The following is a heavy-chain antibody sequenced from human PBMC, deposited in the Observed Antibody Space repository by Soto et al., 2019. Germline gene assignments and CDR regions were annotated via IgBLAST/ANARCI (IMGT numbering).Heavy chain of an antibody. CDR2: INHSGTT. V-gene: IGHV4-34*01. J-gene: IGHJ5*02. CDR1: GGSFSGYY. D-gene: IGHD2-2*01. Sequence: QVQLQQWGAGLLKPSETLSLTCAVYGGSFSGYYWSWIRQPPGKGLEWTGEINHSGTTNYNPSLKSRVTISVDTSKDQFPLLRSSVTAADTAVYYCARTSCLGSTCFYARAYFDPWCQGALVSVST. CDR3: ARTSCLGSTCFYARAYFDP.